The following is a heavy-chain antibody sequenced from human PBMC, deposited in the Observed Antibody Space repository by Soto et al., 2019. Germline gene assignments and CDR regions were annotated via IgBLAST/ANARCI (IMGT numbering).Heavy chain of an antibody. CDR2: IYYSGST. V-gene: IGHV4-59*08. J-gene: IGHJ6*03. D-gene: IGHD2-2*01. Sequence: SETLSLTCTVSGGSISSYYWSWIRQPPGKGLEWIGYIYYSGSTNYNPSLKSRVTISVDTSKNQFSLKLSSVTAADTAVYYCARRFKGYCSSTSCPYYYYYMDVWGKGTTVTVSS. CDR3: ARRFKGYCSSTSCPYYYYYMDV. CDR1: GGSISSYY.